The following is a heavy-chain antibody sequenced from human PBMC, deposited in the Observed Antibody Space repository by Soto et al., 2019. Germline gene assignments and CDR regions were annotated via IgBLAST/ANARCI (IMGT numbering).Heavy chain of an antibody. V-gene: IGHV4-59*08. Sequence: SETLSLTCTVSGGSISSYYWSWIRQPPGKGLEWIGYIYYSGSTNYNPSLKSRVTISVDTSKNQFSLKLSSVTAADTAVYYCASHYVGTRHDAIDIWGQGTMVTVS. CDR1: GGSISSYY. CDR3: ASHYVGTRHDAIDI. J-gene: IGHJ3*02. D-gene: IGHD1-1*01. CDR2: IYYSGST.